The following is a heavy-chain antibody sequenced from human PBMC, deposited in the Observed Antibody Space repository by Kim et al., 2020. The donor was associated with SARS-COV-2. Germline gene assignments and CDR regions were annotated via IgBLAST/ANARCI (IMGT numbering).Heavy chain of an antibody. CDR2: ISSSSSYI. CDR3: AREGSGSYPVDY. D-gene: IGHD1-26*01. CDR1: GFTFSSYS. Sequence: LSLTCAASGFTFSSYSMNWVRQAPGKGLEWVSSISSSSSYIYYADSVKGRFTISRDNAKNSLYLQMNSLRAEDTAVYYCAREGSGSYPVDYWGQGTL. J-gene: IGHJ4*02. V-gene: IGHV3-21*01.